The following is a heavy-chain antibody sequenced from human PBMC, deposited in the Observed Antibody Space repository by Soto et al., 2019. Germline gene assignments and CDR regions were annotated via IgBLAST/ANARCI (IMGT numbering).Heavy chain of an antibody. D-gene: IGHD2-21*02. CDR3: ARGAQEYTRTYCSYIYGGVEA. J-gene: IGHJ6*02. CDR1: GYIFNHYG. CDR2: ISAYNGNT. Sequence: QVQLVQSGAEVKKPGASVRVSCKASGYIFNHYGIGWVRQAPGQGLEWMGWISAYNGNTHYAESLHGRVNRSTASSESTDDTEQRRLRSVGTDVYYCARGAQEYTRTYCSYIYGGVEAWGQCTTVTVSS. V-gene: IGHV1-18*01.